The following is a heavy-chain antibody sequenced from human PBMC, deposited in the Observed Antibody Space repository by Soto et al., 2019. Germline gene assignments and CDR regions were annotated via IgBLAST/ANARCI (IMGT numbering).Heavy chain of an antibody. V-gene: IGHV4-59*08. J-gene: IGHJ4*02. CDR3: VRHGSKKYYFDY. D-gene: IGHD3-10*01. Sequence: SETLSLTCTVSGGSISSYYWSWIRQPPGKGLEWIGYIYYTGSTNYNPSLKSRVTISLDTSKNQFSLKLNSVTAADTAVYYCVRHGSKKYYFDYWSQGTLVTVSS. CDR1: GGSISSYY. CDR2: IYYTGST.